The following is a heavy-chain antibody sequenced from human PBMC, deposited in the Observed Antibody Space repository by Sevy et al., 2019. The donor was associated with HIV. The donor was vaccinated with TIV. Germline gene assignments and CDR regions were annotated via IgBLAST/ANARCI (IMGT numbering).Heavy chain of an antibody. V-gene: IGHV3-21*01. CDR2: ISSSSSYT. D-gene: IGHD5-18*01. CDR3: ARERGYSYGYGDY. Sequence: GGSLRLSCAASGFTFSSYNMTWVRQAPGKGLEWVSSISSSSSYTYYADSVKGRFTISRDNAKNSLYLQMNSLRAEDTAVYYCARERGYSYGYGDYWGQGTLVTVSS. CDR1: GFTFSSYN. J-gene: IGHJ4*02.